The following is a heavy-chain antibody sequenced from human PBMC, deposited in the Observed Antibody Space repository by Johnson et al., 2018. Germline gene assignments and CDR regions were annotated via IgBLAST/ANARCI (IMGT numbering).Heavy chain of an antibody. V-gene: IGHV4-34*01. CDR3: ARGRRNKRVRGTTNLFLGQYDDYMDV. Sequence: QVQLQQWGAGLLKPSETLSLTCAVYGGSFSGYYWSWIRQPPGKGLEWIGEINHSGSTNYNPSLKGRVTMSIDTSKNQFSLKLTSVTAADTAVFFCARGRRNKRVRGTTNLFLGQYDDYMDVWDKGTTVTVSS. CDR2: INHSGST. J-gene: IGHJ6*03. D-gene: IGHD1-14*01. CDR1: GGSFSGYY.